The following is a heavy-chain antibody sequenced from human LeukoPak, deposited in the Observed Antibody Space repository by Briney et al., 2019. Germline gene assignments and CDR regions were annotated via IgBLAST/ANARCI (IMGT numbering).Heavy chain of an antibody. CDR2: INPNSGGT. Sequence: GASVKVSCKASGYTFTGYYMHWVRQAPGQGLEWMGWINPNSGGTNYAQKLQGRVTMTRDTSISTAYMELSRLRSDDTAVYYCARVSSSWSLSHYYYYYMDVWGKGTTVTVSS. D-gene: IGHD6-13*01. CDR1: GYTFTGYY. J-gene: IGHJ6*03. V-gene: IGHV1-2*02. CDR3: ARVSSSWSLSHYYYYYMDV.